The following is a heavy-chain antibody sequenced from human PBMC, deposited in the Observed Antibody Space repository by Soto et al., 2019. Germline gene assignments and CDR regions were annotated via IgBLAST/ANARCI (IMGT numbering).Heavy chain of an antibody. V-gene: IGHV4-39*07. J-gene: IGHJ6*03. CDR2: LYSGRIA. Sequence: SETLSLTCSVSGGSISISNFYWGWVRQSPGRGLEWIGSLYSGRIAYYNPSLKSRVSISGDTSQNQFSLKLSSVTAADTAVYYCARGPIDYYYYMDVWGKGTTVTVSS. CDR1: GGSISISNFY. CDR3: ARGPIDYYYYMDV.